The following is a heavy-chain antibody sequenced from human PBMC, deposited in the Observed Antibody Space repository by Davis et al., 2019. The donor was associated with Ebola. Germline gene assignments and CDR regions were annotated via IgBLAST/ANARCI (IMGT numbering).Heavy chain of an antibody. CDR1: GGSISSYY. Sequence: SETLSLTCTVSGGSISSYYWTWIRQPPGKGLEYIGYIHYSGSSDYNASLESRVTISVDTSKNQFSLKLSSVTSADTAVYYCARGLRPFDYWGQGALVTVSS. CDR3: ARGLRPFDY. CDR2: IHYSGSS. V-gene: IGHV4-59*01. J-gene: IGHJ4*02.